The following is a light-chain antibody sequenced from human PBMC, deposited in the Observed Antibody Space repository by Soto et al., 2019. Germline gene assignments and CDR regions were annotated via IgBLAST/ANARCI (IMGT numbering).Light chain of an antibody. CDR3: QEGTYWPA. CDR1: QSVSGS. Sequence: EIVLTQSPAILSLSPGEKATLSCRASQSVSGSLGWYQQKPGQAPRLIIYDASVRATGIPARFSGSGSGTDFTLTISSLEPEDFAVYCCQEGTYWPAFGGGTKVDIK. J-gene: IGKJ4*01. V-gene: IGKV3-11*01. CDR2: DAS.